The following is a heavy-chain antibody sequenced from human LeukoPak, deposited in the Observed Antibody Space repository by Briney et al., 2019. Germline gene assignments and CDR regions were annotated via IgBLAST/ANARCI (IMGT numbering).Heavy chain of an antibody. CDR2: IYSGGST. D-gene: IGHD3-10*01. Sequence: PGGSLRLSCAASGFTVSSNYMSWVRQAPGKGLEWVSVIYSGGSTYYADSVKGRFTISRDNSKNTLYLQMNSLRAEDTAVYYCARESGLWFGESPNWFDPWGQGTLVTVSS. CDR3: ARESGLWFGESPNWFDP. CDR1: GFTVSSNY. J-gene: IGHJ5*02. V-gene: IGHV3-53*01.